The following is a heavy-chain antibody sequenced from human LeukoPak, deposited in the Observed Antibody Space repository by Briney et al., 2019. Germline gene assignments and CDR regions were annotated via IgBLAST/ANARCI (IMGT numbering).Heavy chain of an antibody. CDR2: ISGNGGST. J-gene: IGHJ4*02. D-gene: IGHD6-13*01. V-gene: IGHV3-23*01. CDR3: AKVPNSSSWSIVFDY. Sequence: GGSLRLSCAASGFIFSSYAMTWVRQAPGKGLEWVSAISGNGGSTYYADSVKGRFTISRDNSKNTLYLQMNSLRAEDTAVYYCAKVPNSSSWSIVFDYWGQGTLVTVSS. CDR1: GFIFSSYA.